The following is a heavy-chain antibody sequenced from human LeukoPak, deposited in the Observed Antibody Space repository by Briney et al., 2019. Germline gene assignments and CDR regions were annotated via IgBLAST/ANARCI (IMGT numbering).Heavy chain of an antibody. V-gene: IGHV3-9*01. CDR3: AKDRVWNSLDS. D-gene: IGHD1-7*01. CDR2: ISWNSGSI. CDR1: GFTFDDYA. Sequence: GGSLRLSCAASGFTFDDYAMHWVRQAPGKGLEWVSGISWNSGSIGYADSVKGRFTISRDNAKNTLYLQMNSLKNDDTAVYYCAKDRVWNSLDSWGQGTLVTVSS. J-gene: IGHJ4*02.